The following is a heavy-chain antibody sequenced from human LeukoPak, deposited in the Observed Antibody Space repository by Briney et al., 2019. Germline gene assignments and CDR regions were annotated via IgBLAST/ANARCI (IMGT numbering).Heavy chain of an antibody. CDR2: ISSSGSTI. J-gene: IGHJ4*02. CDR1: GFTFSSYW. Sequence: GGSLRLSCAASGFTFSSYWMSWVRQAPGKGLEWVSYISSSGSTIYYADSVKGRFTISRDNAKNSLYLQMNSLRAEDTAVYYCASSHRVTIFGAGRGRYYFDYWGQGTLVTVSS. CDR3: ASSHRVTIFGAGRGRYYFDY. V-gene: IGHV3-48*04. D-gene: IGHD3-3*01.